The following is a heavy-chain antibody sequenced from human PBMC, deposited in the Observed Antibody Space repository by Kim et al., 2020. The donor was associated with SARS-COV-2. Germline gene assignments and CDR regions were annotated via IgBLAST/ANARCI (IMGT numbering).Heavy chain of an antibody. CDR2: ISGSGGNT. CDR3: AKIDNWNDGRYFDY. Sequence: GGSLRLSCAASGFTFSSYAMSWVRQAPGKGLEWVSGISGSGGNTYYADSVKGRFIISRDNSKNTLYVEMNSLRAEDTALYYCAKIDNWNDGRYFDYWGQG. J-gene: IGHJ4*02. D-gene: IGHD1-20*01. CDR1: GFTFSSYA. V-gene: IGHV3-23*01.